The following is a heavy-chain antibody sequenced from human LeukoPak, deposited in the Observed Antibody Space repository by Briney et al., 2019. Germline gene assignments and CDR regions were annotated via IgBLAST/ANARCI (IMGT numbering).Heavy chain of an antibody. V-gene: IGHV3-15*01. Sequence: PGGSLRLSCAASGFTFSNAWMSWVRQAPGKGLEWVGRIKNKTDGGTTDYAAPVKGRFTISRDDSKNTLYLQMNSLRAEDTAVYYCAEPLSAASGTDFHYWGQGTLVTVSS. CDR2: IKNKTDGGTT. J-gene: IGHJ4*02. CDR1: GFTFSNAW. CDR3: AEPLSAASGTDFHY. D-gene: IGHD6-13*01.